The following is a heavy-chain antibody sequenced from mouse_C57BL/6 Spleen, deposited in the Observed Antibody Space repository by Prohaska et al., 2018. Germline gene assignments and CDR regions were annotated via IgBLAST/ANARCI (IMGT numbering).Heavy chain of an antibody. D-gene: IGHD3-2*02. CDR2: ISSGGSYT. J-gene: IGHJ4*01. CDR3: ARHPGSSLYPAVY. Sequence: ISSGGSYTYYPDSVKGRFTISRDNAKNTLYLQMSSLKSEDTAMYYCARHPGSSLYPAVYWCQVTSVTSSS. V-gene: IGHV5-6*01.